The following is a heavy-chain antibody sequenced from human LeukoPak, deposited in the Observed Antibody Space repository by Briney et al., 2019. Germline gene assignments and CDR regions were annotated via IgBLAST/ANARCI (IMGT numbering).Heavy chain of an antibody. V-gene: IGHV4-4*07. CDR3: ARDSRSRGVDY. J-gene: IGHJ4*02. D-gene: IGHD3-10*01. CDR1: GYSISSSY. CDR2: FYTSGSA. Sequence: SETLSLTCTVSGYSISSSYWSWIRQPAGKGLEWIGRFYTSGSANYNPSLKSRVSMSVDTSKNQLSLKLTSVTAADTAVYYCARDSRSRGVDYWGQGTLVTVSS.